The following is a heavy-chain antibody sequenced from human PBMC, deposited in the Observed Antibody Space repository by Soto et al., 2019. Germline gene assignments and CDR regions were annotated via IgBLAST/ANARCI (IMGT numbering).Heavy chain of an antibody. Sequence: PSETLSLTCTVSGGSISSGDYYWSWIRQPPGKGLEWIGYIYHSGSTYYNPSLKSRVTISVDRSKNQFSLKLNSVTAADTAVYYCARYSIAARRGIDYWGQGTLVTVSS. CDR2: IYHSGST. V-gene: IGHV4-30-2*01. CDR3: ARYSIAARRGIDY. D-gene: IGHD6-6*01. CDR1: GGSISSGDYY. J-gene: IGHJ4*02.